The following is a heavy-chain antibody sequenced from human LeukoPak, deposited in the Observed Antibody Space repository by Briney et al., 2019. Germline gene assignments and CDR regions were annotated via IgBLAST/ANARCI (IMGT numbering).Heavy chain of an antibody. Sequence: ASVKGSCKVSGYTLTELSTHWVRQAPGKGLEWMGGFDPEDGETIYAQKFQGRVTMTEDTSTDTAYMELSSLRSEDTAVYYCATDPIYDSSGYYDYWGQGTLVTVSS. J-gene: IGHJ4*02. CDR1: GYTLTELS. V-gene: IGHV1-24*01. D-gene: IGHD3-22*01. CDR3: ATDPIYDSSGYYDY. CDR2: FDPEDGET.